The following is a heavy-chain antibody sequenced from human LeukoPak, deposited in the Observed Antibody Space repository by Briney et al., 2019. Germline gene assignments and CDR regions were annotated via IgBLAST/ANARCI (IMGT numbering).Heavy chain of an antibody. V-gene: IGHV4-34*01. CDR3: ARRWNYGRNYYIDV. D-gene: IGHD1-7*01. J-gene: IGHJ6*03. CDR1: GGSFSNYY. Sequence: SETLSLTCAVYGGSFSNYYWSWIRQTPGKGMEWIGEINDNGRINYNPSLMSRVTVSVDTSKDQFSLRLTSVTATDTAVYYCARRWNYGRNYYIDVWGKGATVSVSS. CDR2: INDNGRI.